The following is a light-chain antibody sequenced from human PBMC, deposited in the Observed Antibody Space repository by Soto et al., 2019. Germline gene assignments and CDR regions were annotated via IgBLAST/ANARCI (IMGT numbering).Light chain of an antibody. J-gene: IGKJ4*01. V-gene: IGKV2-24*01. CDR2: KVS. CDR1: QRLVHSDGNTY. CDR3: AQVTRFLT. Sequence: DLVMTQTPLSSPFILGQPASISFRSSQRLVHSDGNTYLSCLQQRPGQPARRLIYKVSTRFSGVPDRFSGSGAGTDFTLKSRRVEAEDVGVYDCAQVTRFLTFGGGTKVDIK.